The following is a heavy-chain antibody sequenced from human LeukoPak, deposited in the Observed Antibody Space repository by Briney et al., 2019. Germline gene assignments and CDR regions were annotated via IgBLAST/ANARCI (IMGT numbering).Heavy chain of an antibody. D-gene: IGHD2-15*01. V-gene: IGHV6-1*01. CDR3: ARLGLGGAFDI. J-gene: IGHJ3*02. CDR2: TYYRSKWYN. CDR1: GDSVSSNSAV. Sequence: SQTLSLTCAISGDSVSSNSAVWNWIRQSPSRGLEWLGRTYYRSKWYNDYAVSVKSRITIKPDTSRNQFSLQLNSATPEDTAVYYCARLGLGGAFDIRGQGTMVTVSS.